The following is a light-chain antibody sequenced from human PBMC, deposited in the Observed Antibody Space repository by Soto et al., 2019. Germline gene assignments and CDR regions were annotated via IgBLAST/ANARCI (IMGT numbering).Light chain of an antibody. V-gene: IGLV2-14*01. Sequence: QSALTQPASVSGSPGQSITISCTGTSSDVGGYNYVSWYQQHPGKAPKLMIYEVSNRPPGISNRFSGSKSGNTASLTISGLQAEDEADYYCSSYTSSNSLGVFGAGTKVTV. CDR1: SSDVGGYNY. CDR2: EVS. CDR3: SSYTSSNSLGV. J-gene: IGLJ1*01.